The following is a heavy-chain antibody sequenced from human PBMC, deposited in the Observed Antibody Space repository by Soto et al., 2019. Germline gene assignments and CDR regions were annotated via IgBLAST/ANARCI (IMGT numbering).Heavy chain of an antibody. D-gene: IGHD3-3*01. Sequence: GASVKVSCKASGYTFNSYGISWVRQAPGQGLEWMGWISVYNGNTNYAQKLQGRVTMTTDTSTSTAYMELRSLRSDDTAVYYCARDIITIFGVAPDAFDIWGQGTMVTVSS. CDR1: GYTFNSYG. CDR2: ISVYNGNT. CDR3: ARDIITIFGVAPDAFDI. J-gene: IGHJ3*02. V-gene: IGHV1-18*01.